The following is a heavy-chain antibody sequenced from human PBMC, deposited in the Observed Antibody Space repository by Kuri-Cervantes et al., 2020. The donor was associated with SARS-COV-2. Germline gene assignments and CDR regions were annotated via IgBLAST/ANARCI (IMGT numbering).Heavy chain of an antibody. CDR2: IYHSGST. J-gene: IGHJ4*02. V-gene: IGHV4-38-2*01. D-gene: IGHD2-2*01. CDR3: ARVGAYLGYCSSTSCYGPFDY. Sequence: GSLRLSCAVYGGSFSGYYWGWIRQPPGKGLEWIGSIYHSGSTYYNPSLKSRVTISVDTSKNQFSLKLSSVTAADTAVYYCARVGAYLGYCSSTSCYGPFDYWGQGTLVTVSS. CDR1: GGSFSGYY.